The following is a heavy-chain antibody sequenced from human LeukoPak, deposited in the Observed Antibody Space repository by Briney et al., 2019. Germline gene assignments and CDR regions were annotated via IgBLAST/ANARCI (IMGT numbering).Heavy chain of an antibody. CDR1: GGSISSSSYY. V-gene: IGHV4-39*07. Sequence: PSETLSLTCTVSGGSISSSSYYWGWIRQPPGKGLEWIGSSYYSGSTYYNPSLKSRVTISVDTSKNQFSLKLSSVTAADTAVYYCAREGPLEVRGFDYWGQGTLVTVSS. CDR2: SYYSGST. D-gene: IGHD3-10*01. CDR3: AREGPLEVRGFDY. J-gene: IGHJ4*02.